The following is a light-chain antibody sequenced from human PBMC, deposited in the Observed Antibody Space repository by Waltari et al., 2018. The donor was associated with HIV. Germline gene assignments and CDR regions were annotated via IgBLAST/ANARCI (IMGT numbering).Light chain of an antibody. Sequence: QSALTQPPSASGSPGQSVTISCTGTSSDVGGSKYVSWYQQHPGKAPKLMIYEVNTRPSGVPDRFSGYKSANTASLTVSGLQADDEADYYCNSYAGSNNWVFGGGTKLTVL. CDR3: NSYAGSNNWV. J-gene: IGLJ3*02. V-gene: IGLV2-8*01. CDR2: EVN. CDR1: SSDVGGSKY.